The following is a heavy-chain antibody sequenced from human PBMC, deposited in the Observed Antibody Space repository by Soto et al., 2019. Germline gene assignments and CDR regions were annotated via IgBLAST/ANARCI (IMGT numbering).Heavy chain of an antibody. D-gene: IGHD3-3*01. Sequence: ASVKVSCKASGYTFTSYAMHWVSQAPGQRLEWMGWINAGNGNTKYSQKFQGRVTITRDTSASTAYMELSSLRSEDTAVYYCARGGSTGDFWSGYSDYYYYGMDVWGQGTTVTVSS. CDR1: GYTFTSYA. J-gene: IGHJ6*02. V-gene: IGHV1-3*01. CDR3: ARGGSTGDFWSGYSDYYYYGMDV. CDR2: INAGNGNT.